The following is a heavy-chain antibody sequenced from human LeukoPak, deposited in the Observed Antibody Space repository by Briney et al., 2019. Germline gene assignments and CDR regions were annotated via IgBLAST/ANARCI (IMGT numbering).Heavy chain of an antibody. J-gene: IGHJ4*02. D-gene: IGHD6-19*01. Sequence: PGGSLRFSCAASGFTFSSYAMSWVRQAPGKGLEGVSAISGSGGSTYYADSVKGRFTVSRDNSKNTLNLQMKSLRAEDTAVYYCAKEEDSSGWFDYGGQGTLVTVSS. CDR1: GFTFSSYA. CDR2: ISGSGGST. CDR3: AKEEDSSGWFDY. V-gene: IGHV3-23*01.